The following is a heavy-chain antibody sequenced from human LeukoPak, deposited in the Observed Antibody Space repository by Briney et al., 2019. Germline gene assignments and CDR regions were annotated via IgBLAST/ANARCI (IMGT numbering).Heavy chain of an antibody. CDR3: ARDSPYFDWLLPDAAWFDP. Sequence: TGGSLRLSCAASGFTFSSYSMNWVRQAPGKGLEWVSSISSSSSYIYYADSVKGRFTISRDNAKNSLYLQMNSLRAEDTAVYYCARDSPYFDWLLPDAAWFDPWGQGTLVTVSS. CDR1: GFTFSSYS. V-gene: IGHV3-21*01. J-gene: IGHJ5*02. CDR2: ISSSSSYI. D-gene: IGHD3-9*01.